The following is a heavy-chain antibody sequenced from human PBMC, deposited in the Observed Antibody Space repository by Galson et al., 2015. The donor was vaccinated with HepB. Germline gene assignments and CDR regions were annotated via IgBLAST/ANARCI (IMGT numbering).Heavy chain of an antibody. D-gene: IGHD3-10*01. CDR2: INTDGSST. V-gene: IGHV3-74*01. J-gene: IGHJ4*02. CDR1: GFTFSNSS. Sequence: SLRLSCAASGFTFSNSSMHWVRQTPGKGLVWVSRINTDGSSTTYADSVKGRFTISRDNAKNTLYLQMNSLRAEDTAVYYCISSYWGAPNYWGQGALVTVSS. CDR3: ISSYWGAPNY.